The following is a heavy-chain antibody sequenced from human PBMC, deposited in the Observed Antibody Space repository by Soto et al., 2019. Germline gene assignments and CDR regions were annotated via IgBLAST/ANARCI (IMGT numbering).Heavy chain of an antibody. CDR3: ASGVVVAATNAFDI. CDR1: GGSISSGGYY. CDR2: IYYSGST. V-gene: IGHV4-31*03. Sequence: QVQLQESGPGLVKPSQTLSLTCTVSGGSISSGGYYWSWIRQHPGKGLEWIGYIYYSGSTYYNPSPKRRVTISVDTSKNQYPLQLSSVTAADTAVYHCASGVVVAATNAFDIWGQGTMVTVSS. J-gene: IGHJ3*02. D-gene: IGHD2-15*01.